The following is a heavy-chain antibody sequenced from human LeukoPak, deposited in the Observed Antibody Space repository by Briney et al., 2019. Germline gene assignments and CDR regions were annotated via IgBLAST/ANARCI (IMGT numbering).Heavy chain of an antibody. CDR3: ARDRYYYDSSGYSTAYYFDY. J-gene: IGHJ4*02. CDR2: IYSGGST. Sequence: GGSLRLSCAASGFTVSSNYMSWVRQAPGKGLEWVSVIYSGGSTYYADSVKGRFTISRDSSKNTLYLQMNSLRAEDTAVYYCARDRYYYDSSGYSTAYYFDYWGQGTLVTVSS. V-gene: IGHV3-66*02. CDR1: GFTVSSNY. D-gene: IGHD3-22*01.